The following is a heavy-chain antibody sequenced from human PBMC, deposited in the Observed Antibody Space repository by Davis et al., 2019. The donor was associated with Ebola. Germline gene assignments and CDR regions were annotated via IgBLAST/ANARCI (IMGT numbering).Heavy chain of an antibody. V-gene: IGHV3-30*09. CDR1: GFTFSSYT. CDR2: ISSDGRNK. J-gene: IGHJ4*02. Sequence: GESLKISCSASGFTFSSYTMHWVRQAPGKGLEWVAAISSDGRNKHYADSVRGRVVISRDTSKDTLYLPMSGLRAEDTAVYYCARGREDYLDYWGQGTLVTVSS. CDR3: ARGREDYLDY. D-gene: IGHD1-26*01.